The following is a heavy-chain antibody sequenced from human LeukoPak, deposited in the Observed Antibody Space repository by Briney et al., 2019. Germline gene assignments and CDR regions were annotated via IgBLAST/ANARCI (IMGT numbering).Heavy chain of an antibody. CDR1: GFTFSAYS. D-gene: IGHD6-25*01. V-gene: IGHV3-21*01. J-gene: IGHJ6*02. CDR3: ARVVSAMDV. CDR2: ISSTSTYI. Sequence: GGSLRLSCAASGFTFSAYSMNWVRQAAWKRLEWVSSISSTSTYIYYADSMKGRFTISRDNAKNSLYLQMNSLRAEDTAVYYCARVVSAMDVWGQGTTVTVSS.